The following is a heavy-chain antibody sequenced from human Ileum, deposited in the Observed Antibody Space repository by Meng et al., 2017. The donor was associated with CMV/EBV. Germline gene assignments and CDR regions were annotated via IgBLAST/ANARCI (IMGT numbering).Heavy chain of an antibody. V-gene: IGHV3-53*01. CDR2: LYEGGSA. J-gene: IGHJ5*01. CDR1: GLAVSDNL. D-gene: IGHD3-3*01. CDR3: AREQMGAWRGYFDC. Sequence: GESLKISCAASGLAVSDNLMTWVRQVVGQGLQWVSTLYEGGSAHYAPSVEGRFRISKDNSANMVYLQMNSLGVEDTAVYYCAREQMGAWRGYFDCWGQGILVTVSS.